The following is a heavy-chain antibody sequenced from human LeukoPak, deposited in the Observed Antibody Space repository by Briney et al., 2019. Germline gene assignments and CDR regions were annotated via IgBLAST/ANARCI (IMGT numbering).Heavy chain of an antibody. CDR2: IYDSGIN. CDR1: GDSTSKYV. CDR3: ATHSSGSDGRVFDY. D-gene: IGHD3-22*01. Sequence: SETLSLTCSVTGDSTSKYVWSGIPQPPRKAPEGIGHIYDSGINNYNPSLRTRFTISVDTSKNRFFLKLTSVTAADTAVYYCATHSSGSDGRVFDYWGQGTMVTVSS. V-gene: IGHV4-59*01. J-gene: IGHJ4*02.